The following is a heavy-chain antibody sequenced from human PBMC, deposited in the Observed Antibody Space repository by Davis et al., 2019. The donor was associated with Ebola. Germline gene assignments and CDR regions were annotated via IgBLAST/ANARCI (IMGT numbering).Heavy chain of an antibody. D-gene: IGHD6-19*01. J-gene: IGHJ4*02. CDR2: IIPILGIA. Sequence: AASVKVSCKASGGTFSSYAISWVRQAPGQGLEWVGRIIPILGIANYAQKFQGRVTITADKSTSTAYMEVRSLRSDDTAVYYCARVPLLGSGWDYYFDYWGQGTLVTVSS. V-gene: IGHV1-69*04. CDR3: ARVPLLGSGWDYYFDY. CDR1: GGTFSSYA.